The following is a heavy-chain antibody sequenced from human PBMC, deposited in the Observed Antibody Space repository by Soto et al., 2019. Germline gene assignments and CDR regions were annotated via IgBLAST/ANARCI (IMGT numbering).Heavy chain of an antibody. J-gene: IGHJ6*02. V-gene: IGHV3-15*01. CDR3: TTGTEKADYDFWGAAPNNYGMDV. CDR2: IKSKTDGGTT. D-gene: IGHD3-3*01. CDR1: GFTFSNAW. Sequence: GGSLRLSCAASGFTFSNAWMSWVRQAPGKGLEWVGRIKSKTDGGTTDYAAPVKGRFTISRDDSKNTLYLQMNSLKTEDTAVYYCTTGTEKADYDFWGAAPNNYGMDVWGQGTTVTVSS.